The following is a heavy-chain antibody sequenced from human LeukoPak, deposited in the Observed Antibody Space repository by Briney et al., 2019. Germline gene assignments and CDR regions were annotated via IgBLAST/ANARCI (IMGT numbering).Heavy chain of an antibody. V-gene: IGHV4-34*01. D-gene: IGHD5-12*01. J-gene: IGHJ4*02. CDR2: INHSGTT. CDR1: GGSFSGYY. Sequence: SQTLSLTCAVYGGSFSGYYWSWIRQPPGKGLEWIGEINHSGTTNYNPSLKSRVTISVDTSKNQFSLKLSSVTAADTAVYYCARRDIVATIDYWGQGTLVTVSS. CDR3: ARRDIVATIDY.